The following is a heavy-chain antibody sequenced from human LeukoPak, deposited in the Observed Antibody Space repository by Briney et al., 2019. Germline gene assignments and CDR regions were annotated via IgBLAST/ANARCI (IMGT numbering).Heavy chain of an antibody. Sequence: ASVKVSCKASGYTFTGYHMHWVRQAPGQGLEWMGWMNPNSGNTGYARKFQGRVTMTRNTSISTAYMELRSLRSDDTAVYYCARDDYGDSKGWFDPWGQGTLVTVSS. D-gene: IGHD4-17*01. CDR2: MNPNSGNT. CDR3: ARDDYGDSKGWFDP. V-gene: IGHV1-8*02. J-gene: IGHJ5*02. CDR1: GYTFTGYH.